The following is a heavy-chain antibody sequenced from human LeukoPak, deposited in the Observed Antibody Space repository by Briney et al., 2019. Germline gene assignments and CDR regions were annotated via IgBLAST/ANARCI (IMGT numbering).Heavy chain of an antibody. Sequence: GGSLRLSCAASGFIFSDYSMNWVRQAPGKGLEWVSYIGGATYYADSVKGRFTISRDSAKNSVYLQMNSLRAEDTAVYYCARDQRSSGYAYDAFDIWGQGTMVTVSS. CDR3: ARDQRSSGYAYDAFDI. V-gene: IGHV3-69-1*01. CDR2: IGGAT. CDR1: GFIFSDYS. J-gene: IGHJ3*02. D-gene: IGHD5-12*01.